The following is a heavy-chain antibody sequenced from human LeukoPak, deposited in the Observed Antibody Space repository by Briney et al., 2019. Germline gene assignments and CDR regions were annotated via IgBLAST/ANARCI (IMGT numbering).Heavy chain of an antibody. J-gene: IGHJ6*02. CDR3: AKILGYEMDV. CDR1: GFIFSSYE. CDR2: ISTSGDTI. Sequence: GGSLRLSCAASGFIFSSYEMNLVRQAPGKGLEWISYISTSGDTIYYADSVKGRFTISRDHARNSLYLQMNSMRAEDTAVYYCAKILGYEMDVWGQGTTVTVSS. V-gene: IGHV3-48*03. D-gene: IGHD3-16*01.